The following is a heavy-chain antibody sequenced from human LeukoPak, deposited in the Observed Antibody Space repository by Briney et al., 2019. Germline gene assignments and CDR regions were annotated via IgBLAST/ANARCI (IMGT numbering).Heavy chain of an antibody. CDR2: IVVGSGNT. CDR3: AALGTYYYDSSGYYFDY. D-gene: IGHD3-22*01. CDR1: GFTFTSSA. J-gene: IGHJ4*02. V-gene: IGHV1-58*01. Sequence: SVKVSCKASGFTFTSSAVQWVRQARGQRLEWIGWIVVGSGNTNYAQKFQERVTITRDMSTSTAYMELSSLRSEDTAVFYCAALGTYYYDSSGYYFDYWGQGTLVTVSS.